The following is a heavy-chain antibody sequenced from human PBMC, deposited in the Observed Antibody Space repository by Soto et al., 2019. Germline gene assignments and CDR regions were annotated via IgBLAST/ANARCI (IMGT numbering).Heavy chain of an antibody. J-gene: IGHJ4*02. CDR3: AKDRRAGGSSAFYFDF. CDR1: GFKFSNYA. V-gene: IGHV3-23*01. Sequence: GGSLRLSCAASGFKFSNYAMSWVRQAPGKGLEWVSLISATGGGTYYADSVKGRFTISRDNSHNTLYLQVHSLTAEDTAVYYCAKDRRAGGSSAFYFDFWGQGAQVTVSS. D-gene: IGHD3-16*01. CDR2: ISATGGGT.